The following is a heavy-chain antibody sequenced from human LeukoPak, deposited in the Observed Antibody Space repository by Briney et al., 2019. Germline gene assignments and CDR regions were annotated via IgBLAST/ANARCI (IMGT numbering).Heavy chain of an antibody. CDR3: ARDHDWGVDY. Sequence: ASVKVSCKASGFTFTDHYMHWVRQAPGQGLEWMGWINGKRGDTNYAQNFQDRVTMTRDTSTSTVYMELSRLTVDNTAVYYCARDHDWGVDYWGQGTLVTVSS. CDR2: INGKRGDT. J-gene: IGHJ4*02. CDR1: GFTFTDHY. D-gene: IGHD7-27*01. V-gene: IGHV1-2*02.